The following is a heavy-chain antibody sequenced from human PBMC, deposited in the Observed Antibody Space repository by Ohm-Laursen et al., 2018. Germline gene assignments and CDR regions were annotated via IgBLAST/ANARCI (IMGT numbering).Heavy chain of an antibody. J-gene: IGHJ4*02. Sequence: SLRLSCAAPGFTFSSYAMSWVRQAPGKGLEWVSAISGSGGSTYYADSVKGRFTISRDNAKTTLYLQMNSLRAEDTAVYYCARYIAAAGATQLDYWGQGTLVTVSS. CDR1: GFTFSSYA. D-gene: IGHD6-13*01. CDR3: ARYIAAAGATQLDY. CDR2: ISGSGGST. V-gene: IGHV3-23*01.